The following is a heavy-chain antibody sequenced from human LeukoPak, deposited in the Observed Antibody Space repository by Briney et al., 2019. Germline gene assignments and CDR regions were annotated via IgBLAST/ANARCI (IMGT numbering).Heavy chain of an antibody. Sequence: GGSLRLSCAASGFTFSSFWMGWVRQAPGKGLEWVATIKQDGSEKYSVDSVKGRFTISRDNAKNSLYLQMNSLRAEDTAVYFCARDTISAWYGLIDYWGQGSLVTVSS. J-gene: IGHJ4*02. CDR1: GFTFSSFW. CDR2: IKQDGSEK. D-gene: IGHD6-19*01. CDR3: ARDTISAWYGLIDY. V-gene: IGHV3-7*01.